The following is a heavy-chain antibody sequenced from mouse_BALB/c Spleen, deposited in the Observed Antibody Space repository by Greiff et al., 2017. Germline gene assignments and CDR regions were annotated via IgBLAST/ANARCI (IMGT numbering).Heavy chain of an antibody. CDR1: GYTFTDYA. Sequence: VKLQESGAELVRPGVSVKISCKGSGYTFTDYAMHWVKQSHAKSLEWIGVISTYYGDASYNQKFKGKATMTVDKSSSTAYMELARLTSEDSAIYYCARGGKRGLDYWGQGTTLTVSS. J-gene: IGHJ2*01. D-gene: IGHD1-1*02. V-gene: IGHV1S137*01. CDR2: ISTYYGDA. CDR3: ARGGKRGLDY.